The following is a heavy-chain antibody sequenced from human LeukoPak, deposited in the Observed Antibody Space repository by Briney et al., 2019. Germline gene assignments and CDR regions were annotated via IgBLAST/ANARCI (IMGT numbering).Heavy chain of an antibody. CDR3: ARSSDWIFEY. J-gene: IGHJ4*02. Sequence: GGSLRLSCAASGITFCSYWMHWVRQAPGKGLVWVSRINSDGGTTGYADSMKGRFTISRDNAKNTLYLQMNSLRADDTAVYYCARSSDWIFEYWGQGTLVTVSS. CDR2: INSDGGTT. CDR1: GITFCSYW. D-gene: IGHD3-9*01. V-gene: IGHV3-74*01.